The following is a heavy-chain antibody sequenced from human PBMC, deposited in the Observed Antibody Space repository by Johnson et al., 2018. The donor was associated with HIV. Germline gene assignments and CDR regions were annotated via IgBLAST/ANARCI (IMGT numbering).Heavy chain of an antibody. J-gene: IGHJ3*02. Sequence: QMLLVESGGGVVQPGRSLRLSCAASGFTFSSYGMHWVRQAPGKGLEWVAVIWYDGSNKYYADSVKGRFTIPRDNSKNTLYLQMNSLRAEDTAVYYCAKKGRAAAEGGVGAFDIWGQGTMVTVSS. CDR3: AKKGRAAAEGGVGAFDI. CDR1: GFTFSSYG. CDR2: IWYDGSNK. D-gene: IGHD6-13*01. V-gene: IGHV3-33*06.